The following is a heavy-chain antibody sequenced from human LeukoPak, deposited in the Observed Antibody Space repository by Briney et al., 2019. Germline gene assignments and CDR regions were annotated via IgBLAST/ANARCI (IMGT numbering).Heavy chain of an antibody. J-gene: IGHJ6*04. V-gene: IGHV1-69*01. D-gene: IGHD3-10*01. CDR1: GGTFSSYA. CDR3: ASRASRSGSYYYYYYGMDV. Sequence: SVKVSCKASGGTFSSYAISWVRQAPVQGLEWMGGIIPIFGIANYAQKFQGRVTITADESTSTAYMELSSLRSEDTAVYYCASRASRSGSYYYYYYGMDVWGKGTTVTVSS. CDR2: IIPIFGIA.